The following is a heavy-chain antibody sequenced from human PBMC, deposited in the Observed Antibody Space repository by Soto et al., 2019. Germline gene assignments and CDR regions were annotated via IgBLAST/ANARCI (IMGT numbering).Heavy chain of an antibody. V-gene: IGHV4-59*01. CDR3: ASLGYSYGRGAY. D-gene: IGHD5-18*01. CDR1: GGSISSYY. J-gene: IGHJ4*02. Sequence: PSETLSLTCSVSGGSISSYYWSWIRQPPGKGLEWIGYIYYSGSTNYNPSLKSRVTISVDTSKNQFSLKLSSVTAADTAVYYCASLGYSYGRGAYWGQGTLVTVSS. CDR2: IYYSGST.